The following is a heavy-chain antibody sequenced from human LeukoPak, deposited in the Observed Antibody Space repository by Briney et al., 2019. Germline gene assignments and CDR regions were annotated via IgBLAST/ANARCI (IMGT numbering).Heavy chain of an antibody. CDR2: IYYSGST. D-gene: IGHD3-10*01. Sequence: SETLSLTCTVSGGSITSNSYYWGWIRQPPGNGLEWFGSIYYSGSTYYNPALKSRVTISVDTSKNQFSLKLSSVTAADTAVYYCARLGSGGYYYYMDVWGKGTTVTISS. CDR1: GGSITSNSYY. J-gene: IGHJ6*03. V-gene: IGHV4-39*07. CDR3: ARLGSGGYYYYMDV.